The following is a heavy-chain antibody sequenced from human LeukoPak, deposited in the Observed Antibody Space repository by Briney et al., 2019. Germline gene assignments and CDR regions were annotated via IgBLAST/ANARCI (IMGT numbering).Heavy chain of an antibody. D-gene: IGHD3-22*01. J-gene: IGHJ4*02. CDR1: GGTFSSYA. V-gene: IGHV1-69*01. CDR2: IIPIFGTA. CDR3: AREAPDSSGYYYFDY. Sequence: ASVTVSCKASGGTFSSYAISWVRQAPGQGLEWMGGIIPIFGTANYAQKFQGRFTITADESTSTAYMELSSLRSEDTAVYYCAREAPDSSGYYYFDYWGQGTLVTVSS.